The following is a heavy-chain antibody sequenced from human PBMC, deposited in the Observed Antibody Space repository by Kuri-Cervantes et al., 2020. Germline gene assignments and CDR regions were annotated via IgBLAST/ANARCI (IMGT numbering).Heavy chain of an antibody. V-gene: IGHV1-18*01. CDR1: GYTFTSYG. CDR3: ARDGPKSSGGYEHTYYYYGMDV. J-gene: IGHJ6*02. D-gene: IGHD5-12*01. CDR2: SDPEDGET. Sequence: ASVKVSCKASGYTFTSYGISWVRQAPGKGLEWMGGSDPEDGETIYAQKFQGRVTMTRDTSTSTVYMELSSLRSEDTAVYYCARDGPKSSGGYEHTYYYYGMDVWGQGTTVTVSS.